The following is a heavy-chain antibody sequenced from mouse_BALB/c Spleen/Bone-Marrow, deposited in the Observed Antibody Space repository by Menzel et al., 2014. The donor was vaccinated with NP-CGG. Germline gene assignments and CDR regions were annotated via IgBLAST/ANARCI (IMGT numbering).Heavy chain of an antibody. CDR1: GFTFSDYY. CDR3: ARHNYDETWFAY. J-gene: IGHJ3*01. CDR2: ISNGGGST. D-gene: IGHD2-4*01. Sequence: EVQRVESGGGLVQPGGSLKLSCATSGFTFSDYYMYWVRQTPEKRLEWVAYISNGGGSTYYPDTVKGRFTISRDNAKNTLYLQMSSLKSEDTAMYYCARHNYDETWFAYWGQGTLVTVSA. V-gene: IGHV5-12*02.